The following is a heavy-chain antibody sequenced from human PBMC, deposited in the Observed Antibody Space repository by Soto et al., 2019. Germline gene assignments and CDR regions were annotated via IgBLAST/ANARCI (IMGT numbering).Heavy chain of an antibody. CDR1: GFTFSNGW. J-gene: IGHJ6*02. V-gene: IGHV3-15*01. Sequence: PGGSLRLSCEGSGFTFSNGWMTWVRQAPGKGLEWVGRIKTNIDGGRIDYAAPVKGRFTISRDDSKSTLYLQMNSLKTEDTGVYYCTTNSVTDFYYYGMEVWGLGTTVTVSS. CDR2: IKTNIDGGRI. CDR3: TTNSVTDFYYYGMEV.